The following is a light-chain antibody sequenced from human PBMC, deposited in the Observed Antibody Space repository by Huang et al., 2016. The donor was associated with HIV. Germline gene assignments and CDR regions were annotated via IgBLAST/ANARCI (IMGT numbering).Light chain of an antibody. CDR3: QQRSAWPRT. J-gene: IGKJ2*01. V-gene: IGKV3-11*01. CDR2: EAS. Sequence: EIVLTQSPGTLSLSPGERATLSCRTSQSVFSYLAWYQQRPGQAPRLLIYEASNRATGIPARFSGSGSGTDFTLTISSLEPEEFAVYYCQQRSAWPRTFGQGTKLEIK. CDR1: QSVFSY.